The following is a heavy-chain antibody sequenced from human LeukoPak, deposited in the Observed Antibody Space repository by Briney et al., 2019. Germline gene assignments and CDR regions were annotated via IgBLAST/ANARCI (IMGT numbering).Heavy chain of an antibody. Sequence: SQTLSLTCTVSGGSISSGDYYWSWIRQPPGKGLEWIGYIYYSGSTYYNPSLKSRVTISVDTSKNQFSLKLNSVTAADTAMYYCQSRFLEWLLDYWGQGTLVTVSS. CDR3: QSRFLEWLLDY. J-gene: IGHJ4*02. CDR2: IYYSGST. CDR1: GGSISSGDYY. V-gene: IGHV4-30-4*01. D-gene: IGHD3-3*01.